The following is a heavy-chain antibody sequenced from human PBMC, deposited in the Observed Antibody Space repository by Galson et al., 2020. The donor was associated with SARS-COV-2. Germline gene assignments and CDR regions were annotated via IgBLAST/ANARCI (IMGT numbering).Heavy chain of an antibody. D-gene: IGHD3-3*01. CDR1: AFTFNNAW. J-gene: IGHJ3*02. Sequence: GESLKISCAASAFTFNNAWMTWVRQAPGKGLEWVGRIKSKTDGGTTDYAAPVRGRFTVSRDDSKNTVYLQMNSLKTEDTAVYYCTAGQLGYDFWSGYRDAYDIWGQGTMVVVSS. CDR2: IKSKTDGGTT. CDR3: TAGQLGYDFWSGYRDAYDI. V-gene: IGHV3-15*01.